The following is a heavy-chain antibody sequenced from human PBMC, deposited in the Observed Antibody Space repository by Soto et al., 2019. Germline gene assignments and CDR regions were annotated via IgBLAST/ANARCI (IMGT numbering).Heavy chain of an antibody. CDR3: AKGYRGVIITPFDY. CDR1: GFTFSSYA. Sequence: PGGSLRLSCAASGFTFSSYAMSWVRQAPGKGLEWVSAISGIGGSTYYADPAKGRFTISRDNPKNALYLQMNSLRAEHTAVYYCAKGYRGVIITPFDYWGQGTLVTVSS. D-gene: IGHD3-10*01. V-gene: IGHV3-23*01. CDR2: ISGIGGST. J-gene: IGHJ4*02.